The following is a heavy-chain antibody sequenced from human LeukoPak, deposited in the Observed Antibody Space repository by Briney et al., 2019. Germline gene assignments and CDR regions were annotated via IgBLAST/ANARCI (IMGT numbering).Heavy chain of an antibody. CDR2: ISYDGSNK. V-gene: IGHV3-30-3*01. J-gene: IGHJ4*02. D-gene: IGHD3-22*01. CDR1: GFTFSSYA. CDR3: ARDGLYYDSSGYYYFDY. Sequence: GGSLRLSCAASGFTFSSYAMHWVRQAPGKGLEWVAVISYDGSNKYYADSEKGRFTISRDNSKNTLYLQMNSLRAEDTAVYYCARDGLYYDSSGYYYFDYWGQGTLVTVSS.